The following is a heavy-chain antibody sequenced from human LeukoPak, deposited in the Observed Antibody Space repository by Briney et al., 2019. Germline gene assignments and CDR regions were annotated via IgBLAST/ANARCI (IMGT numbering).Heavy chain of an antibody. CDR3: ARHLGSVAAAEDY. Sequence: SDTLSLTCSVSGGSVSSTFYLWGWIRQPPGKGLEGIGSIYSSGTTYYNLSLKSRVIISVDMSKNQFSLQLSSVTAADTAVYYCARHLGSVAAAEDYWGQGTLVAVSS. CDR1: GGSVSSTFYL. CDR2: IYSSGTT. D-gene: IGHD6-19*01. J-gene: IGHJ4*02. V-gene: IGHV4-39*01.